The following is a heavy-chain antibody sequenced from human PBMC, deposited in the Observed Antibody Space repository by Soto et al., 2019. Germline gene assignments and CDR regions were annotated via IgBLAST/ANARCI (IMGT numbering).Heavy chain of an antibody. CDR2: IYPGDSDT. CDR3: ASHSSKFRYYYYAMDV. CDR1: GYTFTDYW. J-gene: IGHJ6*02. D-gene: IGHD6-19*01. Sequence: LGESLKISCKGSGYTFTDYWIGWVRQLPGKGLEWMGIIYPGDSDTRYSPSFQGHVTITVDKSTTTAYLQWNTMKASDDAMYYCASHSSKFRYYYYAMDVWGQGTTVTVSS. V-gene: IGHV5-51*01.